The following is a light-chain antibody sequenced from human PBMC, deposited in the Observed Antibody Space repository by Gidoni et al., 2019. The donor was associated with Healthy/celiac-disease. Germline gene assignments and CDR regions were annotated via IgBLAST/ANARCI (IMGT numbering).Light chain of an antibody. J-gene: IGKJ4*01. Sequence: DIWMPQSPATLSVSPGERATISCRASQSVSSNLAWYQQKPGQAPRLLIYGASTRATGIPARFSGSGSGTEFTLTISSMQSEDFAVYYCQQYNNWPPLTFGGGTKVEIK. CDR1: QSVSSN. CDR2: GAS. CDR3: QQYNNWPPLT. V-gene: IGKV3-15*01.